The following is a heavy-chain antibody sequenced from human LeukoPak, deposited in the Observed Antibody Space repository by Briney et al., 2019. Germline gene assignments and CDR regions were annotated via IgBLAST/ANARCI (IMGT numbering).Heavy chain of an antibody. Sequence: GSLRLSCEVSGFTFTYYGMNWVRQAPGKGLEWIAHITSSSNNIYYGDSIKGRFTVSRDNAKNSLFLQMDSLRAEDTAVYYCAKARIQLWLNYYYGMDVWGQGTTVTVSS. J-gene: IGHJ6*02. V-gene: IGHV3-48*04. CDR3: AKARIQLWLNYYYGMDV. CDR1: GFTFTYYG. CDR2: ITSSSNNI. D-gene: IGHD5-18*01.